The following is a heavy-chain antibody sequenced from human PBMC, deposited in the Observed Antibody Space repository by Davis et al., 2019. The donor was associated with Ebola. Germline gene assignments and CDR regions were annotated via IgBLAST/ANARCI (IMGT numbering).Heavy chain of an antibody. CDR3: ARGRYDFWSGYSYYYYYGMDV. CDR1: GGSISTHY. V-gene: IGHV4-59*11. Sequence: SETLSLTCTVSGGSISTHYWSWIRQPPGKGLEWIGYIYYSGSTNYNPSLKSRITISVDTSKNQFSLKLSSVTAADTAVYYCARGRYDFWSGYSYYYYYGMDVWGQGTTVTVSS. J-gene: IGHJ6*02. D-gene: IGHD3-3*01. CDR2: IYYSGST.